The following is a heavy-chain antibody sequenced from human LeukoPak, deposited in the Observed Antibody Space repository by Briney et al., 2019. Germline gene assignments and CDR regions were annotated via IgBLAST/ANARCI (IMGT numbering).Heavy chain of an antibody. J-gene: IGHJ4*02. CDR3: AREPYYYDSSGSPLGC. Sequence: SVKVSCKASGGTFSSYAISWVRQAPGQGLEWMGRIIPILGIANYAQKFQGRVTITADKSTSTAYMELSSLRSEDTAVYYCAREPYYYDSSGSPLGCWGQGTLVTVSS. CDR1: GGTFSSYA. CDR2: IIPILGIA. V-gene: IGHV1-69*04. D-gene: IGHD3-22*01.